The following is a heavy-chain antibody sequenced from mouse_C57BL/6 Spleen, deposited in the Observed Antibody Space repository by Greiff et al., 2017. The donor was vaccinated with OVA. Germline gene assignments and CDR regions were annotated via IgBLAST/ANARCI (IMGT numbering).Heavy chain of an antibody. Sequence: EVKLVESGPGLVKPSQSLSLTCSVTGYSITSGYYWNWIRPFPGNKLEWMGYISYDGSNNYNPSLKNRISITRDKSKNQLFLKLNAETTEDTATYYCARDLGSNYDYAMDYWGQGTSVTVSS. CDR3: ARDLGSNYDYAMDY. D-gene: IGHD2-5*01. CDR1: GYSITSGYY. J-gene: IGHJ4*01. CDR2: ISYDGSN. V-gene: IGHV3-6*01.